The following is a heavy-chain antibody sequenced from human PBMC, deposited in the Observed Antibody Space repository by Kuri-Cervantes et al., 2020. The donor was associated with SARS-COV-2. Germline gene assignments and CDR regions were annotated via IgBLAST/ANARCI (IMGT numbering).Heavy chain of an antibody. D-gene: IGHD3-22*01. J-gene: IGHJ6*02. V-gene: IGHV3-13*01. Sequence: GGSLRLSCAASRFTFSSYDMHWVRQATGKGLEWVSAIGTAGDTYYPGSVKGRFTISRENAKNSLYLQMNTLRAGDTAVYYCAREGGRDSSGYSYGMDVWGQGTTVTVYS. CDR3: AREGGRDSSGYSYGMDV. CDR1: RFTFSSYD. CDR2: IGTAGDT.